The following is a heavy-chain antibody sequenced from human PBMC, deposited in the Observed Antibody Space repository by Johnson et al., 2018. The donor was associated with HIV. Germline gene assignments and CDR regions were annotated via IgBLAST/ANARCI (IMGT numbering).Heavy chain of an antibody. Sequence: EVHLVESGGGLIQPGGSLRLSCAASGFTVSSNYMNWVRQAPGKGLEWVSVIYSGGSTYYADSVNGRFTISRDNSKNTLCLQMNSLRVEDTAMYYCARDLPRYYYDSSGWSPGAFDIWGQGTMVTVSS. J-gene: IGHJ3*02. D-gene: IGHD3-22*01. CDR3: ARDLPRYYYDSSGWSPGAFDI. V-gene: IGHV3-53*01. CDR2: IYSGGST. CDR1: GFTVSSNY.